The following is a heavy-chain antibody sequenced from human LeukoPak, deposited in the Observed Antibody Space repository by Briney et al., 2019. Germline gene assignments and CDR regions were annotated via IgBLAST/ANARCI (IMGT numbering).Heavy chain of an antibody. CDR2: ISYYGTNQ. CDR1: GFTFSSYG. Sequence: GRSLRLSCAASGFTFSSYGMHWVRQAPGKGLEWVALISYYGTNQYYADSVKGRFTISRDNSKNTLYLQMNSLRTEDTAVYYCARDRTVTTSGYFDYWGQGTLVTVSS. V-gene: IGHV3-30*03. D-gene: IGHD4-17*01. J-gene: IGHJ4*02. CDR3: ARDRTVTTSGYFDY.